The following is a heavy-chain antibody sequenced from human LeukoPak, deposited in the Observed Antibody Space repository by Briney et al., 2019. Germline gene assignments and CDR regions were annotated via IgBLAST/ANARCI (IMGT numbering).Heavy chain of an antibody. CDR3: ARAYGDYANYYYYMDV. CDR2: IYHSGST. D-gene: IGHD4-17*01. J-gene: IGHJ6*03. Sequence: SETLSLTCTVSGYSISSGYYWGWIRQPPGKGLEWIGSIYHSGSTYYNPSLKSRVTISVDTSKNQFSLKLSSVTAADTAVYYCARAYGDYANYYYYMDVWGKGTTVTVSS. CDR1: GYSISSGYY. V-gene: IGHV4-38-2*02.